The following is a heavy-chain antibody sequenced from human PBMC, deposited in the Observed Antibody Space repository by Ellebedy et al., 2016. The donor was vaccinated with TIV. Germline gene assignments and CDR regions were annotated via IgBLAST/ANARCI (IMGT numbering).Heavy chain of an antibody. Sequence: PGGSLRLSCAASAFTFTDAWMNWVRQAPGKGLEWVGRIKSKSDGGTTDYAAPVKGRFTVSKDDSNNTLYLQMNSLKTEDTAVYYCTASLVAFDIWGQGTMVTVSS. CDR1: AFTFTDAW. J-gene: IGHJ3*02. V-gene: IGHV3-15*01. CDR3: TASLVAFDI. D-gene: IGHD2-8*02. CDR2: IKSKSDGGTT.